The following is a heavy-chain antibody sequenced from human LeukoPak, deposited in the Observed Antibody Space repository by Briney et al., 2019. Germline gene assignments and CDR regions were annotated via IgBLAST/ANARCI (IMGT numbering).Heavy chain of an antibody. CDR1: GYTFTSYG. CDR3: ARRFCSSTSCYEFDP. V-gene: IGHV1-18*01. CDR2: ISAYNGNT. J-gene: IGHJ5*02. Sequence: GASVTVSCKASGYTFTSYGISWVRQAPGQGLEWMGWISAYNGNTNYAQKLQGRVTMTTDTSTSTAYMELRSLRSDDTAVYYCARRFCSSTSCYEFDPWGQGTLVTVSS. D-gene: IGHD2-2*01.